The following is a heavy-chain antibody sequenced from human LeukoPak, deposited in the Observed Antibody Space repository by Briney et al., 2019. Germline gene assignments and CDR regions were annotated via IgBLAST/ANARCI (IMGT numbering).Heavy chain of an antibody. J-gene: IGHJ6*03. CDR3: AKDFAVGATYYYYKDV. CDR1: GFTFSNNG. Sequence: GGSLRLSCATSGFTFSNNGMHWVRQAPGKGLEWVAFIRFDGTSKFYADSVKGRFTIFRDDSKNTLYLQMNSLRPEDTAIYYCAKDFAVGATYYYYKDVWGKGTTVTVSS. V-gene: IGHV3-30*02. D-gene: IGHD1-26*01. CDR2: IRFDGTSK.